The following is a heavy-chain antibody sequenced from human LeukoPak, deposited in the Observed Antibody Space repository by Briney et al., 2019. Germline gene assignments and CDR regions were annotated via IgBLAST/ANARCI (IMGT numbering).Heavy chain of an antibody. CDR1: GFTFSSYG. Sequence: GGSLRLSCAASGFTFSSYGMHWVRQAPGKGLECVAVISYDGSNKYYADSVKGRFTISRDNSKNTLYLQMNSLRAEDTAVYYCAKEYDFWSGYLGYWGQGTLVTVSS. CDR2: ISYDGSNK. D-gene: IGHD3-3*01. CDR3: AKEYDFWSGYLGY. V-gene: IGHV3-30*18. J-gene: IGHJ4*02.